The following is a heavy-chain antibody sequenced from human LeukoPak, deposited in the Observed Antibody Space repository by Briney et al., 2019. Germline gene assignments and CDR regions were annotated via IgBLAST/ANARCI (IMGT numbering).Heavy chain of an antibody. CDR2: IYPGDSDT. V-gene: IGHV5-51*01. CDR1: GYSFTSYW. J-gene: IGHJ4*02. Sequence: GESLKISCKGSGYSFTSYWIGWVRQMPGKGLEWMGIIYPGDSDTRYSPSFQGQVTVSADKSISTAYLQWSSLKVSDPAMYYCTRLVWYYDSSGYGNWGQGTLVTVSS. D-gene: IGHD3-22*01. CDR3: TRLVWYYDSSGYGN.